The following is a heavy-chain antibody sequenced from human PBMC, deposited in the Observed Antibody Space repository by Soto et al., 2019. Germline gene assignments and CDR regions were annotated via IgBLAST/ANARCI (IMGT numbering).Heavy chain of an antibody. J-gene: IGHJ5*02. V-gene: IGHV4-31*03. Sequence: SETLSLTCTVSGGSISSGGYYWSWIRQHPGKGLEWIGYIYYSGSTHYNPSLKSRVTISVDTSKNQFSLKLSSVTAADTAVYYCARGVGSGSYYNQYNWFDPWGQGTLVTVS. CDR3: ARGVGSGSYYNQYNWFDP. CDR1: GGSISSGGYY. D-gene: IGHD3-10*01. CDR2: IYYSGST.